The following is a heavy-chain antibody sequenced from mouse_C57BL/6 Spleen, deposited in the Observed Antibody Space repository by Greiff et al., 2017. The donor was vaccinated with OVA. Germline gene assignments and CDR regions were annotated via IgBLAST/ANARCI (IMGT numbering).Heavy chain of an antibody. CDR1: GYTFTSYW. Sequence: QVQLKESGAELVMPGASVKLSCKASGYTFTSYWMHWVKQRPGQGLEWIGEIDPSDSYTNYNQKFKGKSTLTVDKSSSTAYMQLSSLTSEDSAVYYCATTRGGFAYWGQGTLVTVSA. CDR2: IDPSDSYT. V-gene: IGHV1-69*01. CDR3: ATTRGGFAY. D-gene: IGHD3-3*01. J-gene: IGHJ3*01.